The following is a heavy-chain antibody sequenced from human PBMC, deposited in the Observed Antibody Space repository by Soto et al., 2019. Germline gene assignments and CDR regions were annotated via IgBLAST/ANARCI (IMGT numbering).Heavy chain of an antibody. V-gene: IGHV4-34*01. CDR1: GASVSGQY. J-gene: IGHJ6*02. CDR3: ARGGITMAWNYYYYGMDV. CDR2: IIPTGST. Sequence: ETLSLTCAVSGASVSGQYWSWIRQPPGKGLEWVGEIIPTGSTTYNSSLKSRLSFSLDTSKNHFSLNLSSVSVADTAVYYCARGGITMAWNYYYYGMDVWGQGTTVTVSS. D-gene: IGHD3-10*01.